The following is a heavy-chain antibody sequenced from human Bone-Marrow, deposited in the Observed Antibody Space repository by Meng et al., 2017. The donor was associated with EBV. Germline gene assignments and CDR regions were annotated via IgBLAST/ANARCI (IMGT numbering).Heavy chain of an antibody. J-gene: IGHJ4*02. V-gene: IGHV1-69*01. CDR2: LIPMTGVA. D-gene: IGHD3-10*01. Sequence: QVQLVQYGAEVKKPVSSAMVSCKTSGGTFRSDAISWVRQAPGQGLVWMGGLIPMTGVAHYAQKFQDRVSIIADESTSTHYLELSSLRSEDTAIYFCASESGRGFTPDYWGQGTLVTVSS. CDR3: ASESGRGFTPDY. CDR1: GGTFRSDA.